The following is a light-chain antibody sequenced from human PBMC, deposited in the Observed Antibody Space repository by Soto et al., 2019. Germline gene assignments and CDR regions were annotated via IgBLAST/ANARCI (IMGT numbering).Light chain of an antibody. J-gene: IGKJ4*01. CDR3: QQYSNWPLT. V-gene: IGKV3-15*01. CDR1: QNISRS. CDR2: GTS. Sequence: EIVMTQSPVTLSVSPGERATLSCRASQNISRSLAWYQQKPGQGPSLLIYGTSTRAGGVPARFSGGGSGTEFTLTITSLQSEDFAVYYCQQYSNWPLTFGGGTKVEIK.